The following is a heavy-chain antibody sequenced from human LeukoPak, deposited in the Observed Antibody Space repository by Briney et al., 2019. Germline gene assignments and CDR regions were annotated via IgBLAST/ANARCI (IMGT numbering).Heavy chain of an antibody. CDR3: AKGGFGVAPLYYFDY. V-gene: IGHV3-23*01. Sequence: GGSLRLSCATSGFIFSSYAMSWVRQAPGKGLEWVSAISGSGGNTYYADSVKGRFTISRDNSKNTVYLQMNSLRAEDTAVYYCAKGGFGVAPLYYFDYWGQGTLVTVSS. D-gene: IGHD3-3*01. CDR2: ISGSGGNT. J-gene: IGHJ4*02. CDR1: GFIFSSYA.